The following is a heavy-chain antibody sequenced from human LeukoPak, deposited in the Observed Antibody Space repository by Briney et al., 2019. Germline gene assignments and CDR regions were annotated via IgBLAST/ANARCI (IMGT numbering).Heavy chain of an antibody. CDR3: AKGRAYGGQVEFDY. CDR2: ISSDGSNK. V-gene: IGHV3-30*18. Sequence: GGSLRLSGAASGFTFRSYGIHWGRRAPGKGLEWVAVISSDGSNKYYADSVKGRFTISRDNSKNTLYLQMDSLRAEDTAVYYCAKGRAYGGQVEFDYWGQGTLVTVSS. CDR1: GFTFRSYG. J-gene: IGHJ4*02. D-gene: IGHD4-23*01.